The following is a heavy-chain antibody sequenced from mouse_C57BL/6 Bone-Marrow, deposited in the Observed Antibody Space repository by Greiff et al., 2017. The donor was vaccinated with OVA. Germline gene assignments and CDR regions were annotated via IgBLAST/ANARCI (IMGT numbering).Heavy chain of an antibody. CDR3: ARGGYYYGSSWYFDV. CDR1: GYTFTSYW. D-gene: IGHD1-1*01. V-gene: IGHV1-69*01. Sequence: QVQLQQSGAELVMPGASVKLSCKASGYTFTSYWMHWVKQRPGQGLEWIGEIDPSDSYTNYNQKFKGKSTLTVDKSSSTAYMQLSSLTSEDSAVYYCARGGYYYGSSWYFDVWGTGTTVTVSS. J-gene: IGHJ1*03. CDR2: IDPSDSYT.